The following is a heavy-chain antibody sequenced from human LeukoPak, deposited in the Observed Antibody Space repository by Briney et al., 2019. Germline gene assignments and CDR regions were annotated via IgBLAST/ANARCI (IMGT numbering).Heavy chain of an antibody. CDR1: GFTFTSYS. CDR2: LSDAGVRI. V-gene: IGHV3-23*01. CDR3: ANTHCDSSPIVWNF. J-gene: IGHJ4*02. Sequence: GGSLRLSCAASGFTFTSYSMSWVRQAPGKALEWVSGLSDAGVRIFYADSVRGRFTVSRDNSKNTLYLQMDSLRAEDTAVYYCANTHCDSSPIVWNFWGQGTLVTVSS. D-gene: IGHD6-6*01.